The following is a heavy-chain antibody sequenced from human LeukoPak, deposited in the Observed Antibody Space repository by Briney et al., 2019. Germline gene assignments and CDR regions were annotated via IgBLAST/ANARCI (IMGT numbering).Heavy chain of an antibody. CDR1: GFTFSSYA. Sequence: GGFLRLSCAASGFTFSSYAMSWVRQAPGKGLEWVAFIRYDGSNKYYADSVKGRFTISRDNSKNTLYLQMNNLRAEDTAVYYCASLSSGWYTAPYYMDVWGKGTTVTVSS. D-gene: IGHD6-19*01. CDR2: IRYDGSNK. CDR3: ASLSSGWYTAPYYMDV. V-gene: IGHV3-30*02. J-gene: IGHJ6*03.